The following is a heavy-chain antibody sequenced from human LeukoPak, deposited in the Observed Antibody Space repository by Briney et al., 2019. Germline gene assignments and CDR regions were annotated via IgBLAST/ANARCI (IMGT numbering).Heavy chain of an antibody. J-gene: IGHJ4*02. CDR1: GFTFNDYG. Sequence: PGGSLRLSCAASGFTFNDYGLHWVRQAPGKGLEWVAVISYDGDEKHYTESVEGRFTISRDSSKNTVLLEMNSLRFDDTAIYYCARGHYSGTFWRTGAFDYWGQGTLVTVSS. CDR3: ARGHYSGTFWRTGAFDY. CDR2: ISYDGDEK. V-gene: IGHV3-30*03. D-gene: IGHD1-26*01.